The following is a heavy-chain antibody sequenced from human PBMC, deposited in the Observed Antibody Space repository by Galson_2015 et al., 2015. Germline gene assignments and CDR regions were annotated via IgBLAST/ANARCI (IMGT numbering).Heavy chain of an antibody. Sequence: LRLSCAAAGFTLSNYAMSWVRQAPGKGLEWVSGISGSGGTTYYADSLKGRFTISRDNSKNTLYLQMNSLRAEDTAIYYCAKSGTGSYYYYYMDVWGTGTTVTVSS. D-gene: IGHD6-13*01. CDR2: ISGSGGTT. J-gene: IGHJ6*03. V-gene: IGHV3-23*01. CDR1: GFTLSNYA. CDR3: AKSGTGSYYYYYMDV.